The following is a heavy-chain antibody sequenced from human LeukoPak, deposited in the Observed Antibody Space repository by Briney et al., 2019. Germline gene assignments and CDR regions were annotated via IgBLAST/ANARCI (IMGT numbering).Heavy chain of an antibody. CDR1: GFTFSDYY. Sequence: PGGSLRLSCAASGFTFSDYYMSWIRQAPGKGLEWVSYISSSGSTIYYADSVKGRFTISRDNSKNTLYLQMNSLRAEDTAVYYCAKYGGVGDRLSIAVAGPFDYWGQGTLVTVSS. V-gene: IGHV3-11*01. D-gene: IGHD6-19*01. CDR2: ISSSGSTI. J-gene: IGHJ4*02. CDR3: AKYGGVGDRLSIAVAGPFDY.